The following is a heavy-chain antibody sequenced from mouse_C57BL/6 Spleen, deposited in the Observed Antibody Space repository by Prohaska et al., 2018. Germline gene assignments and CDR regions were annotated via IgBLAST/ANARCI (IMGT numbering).Heavy chain of an antibody. J-gene: IGHJ3*01. CDR2: IDPSDSYT. CDR3: ARPQATSAWFAY. CDR1: GYTFTSYW. V-gene: IGHV1-59*01. Sequence: QVQLQQPGAELVRPGTSVKLSCKASGYTFTSYWMHWVKQRPGQGLEWIGVIDPSDSYTNYNQKFKGKATLTVDTSSSTAYMQLSILTSEDSAVYYCARPQATSAWFAYWGQGTLVTVSA. D-gene: IGHD3-2*02.